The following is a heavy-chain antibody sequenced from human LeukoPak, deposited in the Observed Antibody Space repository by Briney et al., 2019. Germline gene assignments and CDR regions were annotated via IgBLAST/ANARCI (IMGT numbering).Heavy chain of an antibody. Sequence: GGSLRLSCAASGFIFSTYRMSWVRQAPGKGLEWVSLINDSGRRTYYADSVKGRSTVSRDNSKYTLYLQMNSLRVEDTAVYYCASSTYNYDYALDVWGQGTTVTVSS. D-gene: IGHD5-24*01. CDR3: ASSTYNYDYALDV. V-gene: IGHV3-23*01. CDR2: INDSGRRT. CDR1: GFIFSTYR. J-gene: IGHJ6*02.